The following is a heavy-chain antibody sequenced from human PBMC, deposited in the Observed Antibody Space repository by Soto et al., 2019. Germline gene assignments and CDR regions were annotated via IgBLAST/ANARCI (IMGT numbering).Heavy chain of an antibody. D-gene: IGHD2-2*02. V-gene: IGHV4-34*01. Sequence: SETLSLTYAVYGGSSSGYYWSWIRQPPGKGLEWIGEINHSGSTNYNPSLKSRVTISLDTSRNQFSLKLSSVTAEDTAVYYCVIAIVPAAIVYYYYGMDVWGQGTTVTGSS. J-gene: IGHJ6*02. CDR1: GGSSSGYY. CDR3: VIAIVPAAIVYYYYGMDV. CDR2: INHSGST.